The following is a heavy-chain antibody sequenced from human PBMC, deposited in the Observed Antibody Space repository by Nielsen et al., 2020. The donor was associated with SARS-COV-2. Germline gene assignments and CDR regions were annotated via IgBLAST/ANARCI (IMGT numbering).Heavy chain of an antibody. D-gene: IGHD3-22*01. CDR1: GYTFSNFG. CDR2: ISGNSDSA. CDR3: ASSAPPSGFNWFDP. J-gene: IGHJ5*02. Sequence: ASVKVSCKASGYTFSNFGLSWVRQAPGQGLEWMGWISGNSDSAKYVKKFLGRVIMTTDTSTSTAYLEVRSLRSDDTAVYYCASSAPPSGFNWFDPWGQGTLVTVSS. V-gene: IGHV1-18*01.